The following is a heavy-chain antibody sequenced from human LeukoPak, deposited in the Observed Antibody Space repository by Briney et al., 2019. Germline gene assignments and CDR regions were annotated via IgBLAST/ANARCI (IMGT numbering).Heavy chain of an antibody. CDR2: ISDNGGST. CDR3: AKGPSPGYCSSTSCYYDY. D-gene: IGHD2-2*01. Sequence: GGSLRLSCAASGFRFNNYAMSLVRPAPGEGLGWVTAISDNGGSTYYADSVEGRFTISRNNSKDTLYLQMMSLSGDDTAVYHCAKGPSPGYCSSTSCYYDYWGQGTLVTVSS. CDR1: GFRFNNYA. V-gene: IGHV3-23*01. J-gene: IGHJ4*02.